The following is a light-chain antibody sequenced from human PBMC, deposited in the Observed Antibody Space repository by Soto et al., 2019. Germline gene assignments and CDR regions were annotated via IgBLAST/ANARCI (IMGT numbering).Light chain of an antibody. Sequence: SHSPSSLSASVRDRVTGTCEASQVINSKSLVWYQRTFGQAPRLLIYNTSSRATGLPDRFSGSGSGKDFTISISRLEHEDFAVYYCQHYGGSFIFGPGTTVDIK. V-gene: IGKV3D-20*01. CDR1: QVINSKS. CDR3: QHYGGSFI. CDR2: NTS. J-gene: IGKJ3*01.